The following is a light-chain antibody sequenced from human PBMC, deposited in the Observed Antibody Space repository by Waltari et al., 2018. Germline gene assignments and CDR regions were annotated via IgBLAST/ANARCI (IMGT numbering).Light chain of an antibody. Sequence: QSALTQPPSVSGSPGQSVTISCTRTSSDVGNYNHVSWYQQSPGPAPKLIIYEVTNRPSGVPARFSGSKSGNTASLTISGLQAEDESDYYCSSSTSSITWVFGGGTKLTVL. J-gene: IGLJ3*02. V-gene: IGLV2-18*02. CDR3: SSSTSSITWV. CDR1: SSDVGNYNH. CDR2: EVT.